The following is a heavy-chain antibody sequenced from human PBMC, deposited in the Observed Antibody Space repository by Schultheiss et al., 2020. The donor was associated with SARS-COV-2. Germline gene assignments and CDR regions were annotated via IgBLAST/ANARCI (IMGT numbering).Heavy chain of an antibody. V-gene: IGHV4-34*01. Sequence: SETLSLTCAVYGGSFSGYYWSWIRQPPGKGLEWIGEINHSGSTNYNPSLKSRVTISVDTSKNQFSLKLSSVTAADTAVYYCARGLVGATGYGMDVWGQGTTVTVSS. D-gene: IGHD1-26*01. CDR2: INHSGST. CDR3: ARGLVGATGYGMDV. CDR1: GGSFSGYY. J-gene: IGHJ6*02.